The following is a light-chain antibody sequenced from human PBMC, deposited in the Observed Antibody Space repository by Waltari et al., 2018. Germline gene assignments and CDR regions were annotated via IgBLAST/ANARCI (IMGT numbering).Light chain of an antibody. CDR2: WAS. V-gene: IGKV4-1*01. J-gene: IGKJ4*01. Sequence: DSVMTQSPDSLAVSLGERATINCKSSQSVLYSSNNLNYLAWYQQKPGQPPKLLIYWASTRESGVPDRFSGSGSGTDFTLTISSLQAEDVAVYYCQQRDNLPLTFGGGTKVEIK. CDR1: QSVLYSSNNLNY. CDR3: QQRDNLPLT.